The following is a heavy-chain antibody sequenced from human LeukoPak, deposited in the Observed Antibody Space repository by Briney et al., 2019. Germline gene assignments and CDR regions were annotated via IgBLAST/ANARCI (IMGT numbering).Heavy chain of an antibody. J-gene: IGHJ3*02. D-gene: IGHD3-10*01. CDR3: ARTYYYGSGSYDAFDI. CDR2: ISYDGSNK. V-gene: IGHV3-30-3*01. Sequence: GGSLRLSCAASGFTFSSYAMHWVRQAPGKRLEWVAVISYDGSNKYYADSVKGRFTISRDNSKNTLYLQTNSLRAEDTAVYYCARTYYYGSGSYDAFDIWGQGTMVTVSS. CDR1: GFTFSSYA.